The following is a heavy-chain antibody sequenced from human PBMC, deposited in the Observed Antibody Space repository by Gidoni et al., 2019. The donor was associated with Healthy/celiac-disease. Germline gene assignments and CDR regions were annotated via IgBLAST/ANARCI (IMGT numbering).Heavy chain of an antibody. Sequence: QVQLVQSGAEVKKPGSSVKVSCKASGGTFSSYTISWVRQAPGQGLEWMGRIIPILGIANYAQKFQGRVTITADKSTSTAYMELSSLRSEDTAVYYCAGGYCSGGSCSWLDPWGQGTLVTVSS. CDR1: GGTFSSYT. D-gene: IGHD2-15*01. CDR3: AGGYCSGGSCSWLDP. V-gene: IGHV1-69*02. CDR2: IIPILGIA. J-gene: IGHJ5*02.